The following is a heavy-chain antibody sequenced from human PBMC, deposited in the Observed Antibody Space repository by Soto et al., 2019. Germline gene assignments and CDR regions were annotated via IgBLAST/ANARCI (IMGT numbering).Heavy chain of an antibody. CDR3: AHRLWPASGWFFGY. D-gene: IGHD6-19*01. J-gene: IGHJ4*02. CDR2: LYWDDDR. Sequence: QITLKESGPPLVKPTQTLTLTCTFSGFSLSTNGVGVGWIRQPPGQALEWLALLYWDDDRRYNPSLKSRLSITKATSKTQVVLTMTNLDPVDTATDVCAHRLWPASGWFFGYWGRGTLVTVSS. CDR1: GFSLSTNGVG. V-gene: IGHV2-5*02.